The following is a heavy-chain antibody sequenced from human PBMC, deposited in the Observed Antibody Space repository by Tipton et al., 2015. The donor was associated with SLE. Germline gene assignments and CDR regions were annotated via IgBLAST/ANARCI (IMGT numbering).Heavy chain of an antibody. J-gene: IGHJ4*02. Sequence: GSLRLSCTVSGYSISSGYYWGWIRQPPGKGLEWIGSIYHSGSTYYNPSLKSRVTISVDTSKNQFSLKLSSVTAADTAVYYCASTDYWGQGTLVTVSS. CDR3: ASTDY. CDR1: GYSISSGYY. CDR2: IYHSGST. V-gene: IGHV4-38-2*02.